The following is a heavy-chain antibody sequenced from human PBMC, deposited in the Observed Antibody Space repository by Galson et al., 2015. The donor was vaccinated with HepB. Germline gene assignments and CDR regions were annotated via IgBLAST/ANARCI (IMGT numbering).Heavy chain of an antibody. D-gene: IGHD5-18*01. Sequence: PALVKPTQTLTMTCTFSVFSLSTSGMCVSWLRQPPGKALEWLARIDWDDDKYYSTSLKTRLTISKDTSKNQVVLTMTNMDPVDTATYYCARMRGLWNAFDIWGQGTMVTVSS. CDR2: IDWDDDK. CDR3: ARMRGLWNAFDI. CDR1: VFSLSTSGMC. J-gene: IGHJ3*02. V-gene: IGHV2-70*11.